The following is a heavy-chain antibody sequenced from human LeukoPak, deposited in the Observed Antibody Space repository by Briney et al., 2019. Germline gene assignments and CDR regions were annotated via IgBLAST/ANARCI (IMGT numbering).Heavy chain of an antibody. Sequence: PSETLSLTCTVSGYSISSGYYWGWIRQPPGKGLEWIGYIYYSGSTNYNPSLKTRVTMSVDKSKNQFSLKLTSVTAADTAVYYCASLDILIDWSDPWGQGTLVTVSS. D-gene: IGHD3-9*01. CDR2: IYYSGST. V-gene: IGHV4-61*05. J-gene: IGHJ5*02. CDR3: ASLDILIDWSDP. CDR1: GYSISSGYY.